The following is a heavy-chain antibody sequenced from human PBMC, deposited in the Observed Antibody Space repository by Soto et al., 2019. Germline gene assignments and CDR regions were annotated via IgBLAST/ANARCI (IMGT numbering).Heavy chain of an antibody. CDR1: GGTFSSYA. D-gene: IGHD3-22*01. V-gene: IGHV1-69*13. Sequence: GASVKVSCKASGGTFSSYAISWVRQAPGQGLEWMGGIIPIFGTANYAQKFQGRVTITADQSTSTAYMELSSLRSEDTAVYYCARSIWGTMIVVVIPYYYGMDVWGQGTTVTVSS. CDR3: ARSIWGTMIVVVIPYYYGMDV. CDR2: IIPIFGTA. J-gene: IGHJ6*02.